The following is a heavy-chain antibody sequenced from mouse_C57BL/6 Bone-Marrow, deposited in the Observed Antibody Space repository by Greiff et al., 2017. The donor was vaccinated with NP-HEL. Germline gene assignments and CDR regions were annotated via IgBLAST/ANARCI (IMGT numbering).Heavy chain of an antibody. CDR3: ARNDGYYEAY. J-gene: IGHJ3*01. CDR2: IDPSDSYT. Sequence: QVHVKQPGAELVRPGTSVKLSCKASGYTFTSYWMHWVKQRPGQGLEWIGVIDPSDSYTNYNQKFKGKATLTVDTSSSTAYMQLSSLTSEDSAVYYCARNDGYYEAYWGQGTLVTVSA. V-gene: IGHV1-59*01. CDR1: GYTFTSYW. D-gene: IGHD2-3*01.